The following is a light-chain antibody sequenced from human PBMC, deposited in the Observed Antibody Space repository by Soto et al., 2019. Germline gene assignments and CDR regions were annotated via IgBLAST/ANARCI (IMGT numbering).Light chain of an antibody. J-gene: IGKJ4*01. CDR1: QSISTY. CDR2: AAS. CDR3: QQTYNTPLT. Sequence: DIKMAQSPSSLSASVGDRVTITCRASQSISTYLNWYQQKPGKAPKLLIFAASSLQSGVPSRFSGSGSGADFTLTISSLQPEDFATYSCQQTYNTPLTFGGGTKV. V-gene: IGKV1-39*01.